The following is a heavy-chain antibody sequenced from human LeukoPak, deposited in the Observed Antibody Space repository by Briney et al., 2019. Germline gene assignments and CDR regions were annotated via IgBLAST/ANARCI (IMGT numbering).Heavy chain of an antibody. CDR2: IKEDGSET. CDR1: GFTFSTFW. CDR3: ARDGPRSGESSYDY. V-gene: IGHV3-7*05. D-gene: IGHD2-15*01. Sequence: GGSLRLSCAASGFTFSTFWMTWVRQAPGEGLEWLANIKEDGSETYYVDSVKGRFTISRDNAKSSLYLQMNTLRFEDTAVYYCARDGPRSGESSYDYWGQGTLVTVSS. J-gene: IGHJ4*02.